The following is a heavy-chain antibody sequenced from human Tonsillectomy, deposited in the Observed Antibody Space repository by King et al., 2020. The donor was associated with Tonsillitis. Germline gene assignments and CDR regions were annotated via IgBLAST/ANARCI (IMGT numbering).Heavy chain of an antibody. CDR1: GGSISSYY. D-gene: IGHD3-22*01. Sequence: VQLQESGPGLVKPSETLSLTFTVSGGSISSYYWSWIRQPPGKGLEWIGYIYYSGSTNYNPSLKSRVTISVDTSKNQFSLKLSPVTAAATAVYYGARDQNYYDSSGYYRGGFDYWGQGTLVTVSS. CDR3: ARDQNYYDSSGYYRGGFDY. CDR2: IYYSGST. J-gene: IGHJ4*02. V-gene: IGHV4-59*01.